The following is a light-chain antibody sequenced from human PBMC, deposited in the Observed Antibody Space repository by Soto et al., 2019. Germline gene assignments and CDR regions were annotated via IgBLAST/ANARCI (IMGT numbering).Light chain of an antibody. J-gene: IGKJ1*01. V-gene: IGKV3D-15*01. Sequence: EILRTQSPATLSLSPGERSTLSCRSSQTVSRNLAWYQQKPGPPPSLLIYDASNRATGTQARFSGSGSGTDFTLTISSLEPEDFAVYYCPQYGSSGPFGPGTKVDI. CDR3: PQYGSSGP. CDR1: QTVSRN. CDR2: DAS.